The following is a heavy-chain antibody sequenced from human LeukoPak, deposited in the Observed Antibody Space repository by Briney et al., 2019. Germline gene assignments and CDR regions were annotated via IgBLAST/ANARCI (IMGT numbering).Heavy chain of an antibody. D-gene: IGHD3-22*01. Sequence: PGGSLRLSCAASGFTFSSYRMSWVRQAPGKGLEGVAHIKQDGSEKYYVDSVKGRFTISRDNAKNSLYLQMNSLRAEDTAVYYCARDINYDSSGYSYSDYWGQGTLVTVSS. CDR1: GFTFSSYR. J-gene: IGHJ4*02. CDR2: IKQDGSEK. CDR3: ARDINYDSSGYSYSDY. V-gene: IGHV3-7*01.